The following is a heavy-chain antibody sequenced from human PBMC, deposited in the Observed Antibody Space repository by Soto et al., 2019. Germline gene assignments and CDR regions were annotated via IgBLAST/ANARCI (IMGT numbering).Heavy chain of an antibody. D-gene: IGHD3-10*01. J-gene: IGHJ4*02. CDR2: IYYSGST. V-gene: IGHV4-59*01. CDR3: ARGYGSGSYYTSRYTNFDY. CDR1: GGSISSYY. Sequence: SEMLCLRCTVAGGSISSYYWSCILQTPGKGLEWIGYIYYSGSTNYNPSLKSRVTISVDTSKNQFSLKLSSVTAADTAVYYCARGYGSGSYYTSRYTNFDYWGQGTLVTVSS.